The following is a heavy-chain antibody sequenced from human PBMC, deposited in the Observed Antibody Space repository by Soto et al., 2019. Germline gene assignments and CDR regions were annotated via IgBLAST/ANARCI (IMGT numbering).Heavy chain of an antibody. V-gene: IGHV3-7*03. J-gene: IGHJ4*02. CDR2: INWNGRTK. CDR1: GFTFSSYW. Sequence: GGSLRLSCAASGFTFSSYWMSWVRQAPGKRLEWVAGINWNGRTKDYVDSVKGRFTISRDTAKSSVYLQMNSLRAEDTALYFCARASPRGRYFDWLIFPLSHWGRGTLVTVSS. CDR3: ARASPRGRYFDWLIFPLSH. D-gene: IGHD3-9*01.